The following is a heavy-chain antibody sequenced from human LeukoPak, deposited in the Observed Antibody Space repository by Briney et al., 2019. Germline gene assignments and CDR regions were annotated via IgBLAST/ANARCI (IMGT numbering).Heavy chain of an antibody. Sequence: PGGSLRLSCAASGFTFSSYEMNWVRQAPGKGLEWLSYISSSGTIIYYADSVKGRFTISRDNAKSSLYLHMNSLRDDDTAVYYCARDGSGSYYKYFQHWGQGTLVTVSS. CDR1: GFTFSSYE. D-gene: IGHD3-10*01. J-gene: IGHJ1*01. V-gene: IGHV3-48*03. CDR2: ISSSGTII. CDR3: ARDGSGSYYKYFQH.